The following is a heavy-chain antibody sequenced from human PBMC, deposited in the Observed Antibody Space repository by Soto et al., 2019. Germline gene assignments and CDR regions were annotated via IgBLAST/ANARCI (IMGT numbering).Heavy chain of an antibody. CDR2: ISAYSGST. J-gene: IGHJ4*02. CDR1: GYTFTTYG. D-gene: IGHD6-13*01. Sequence: QVQLVQSGAEVKKPGASVKVSCKASGYTFTTYGISWVRQAPGQGLEWMGWISAYSGSTKFAQKLQGRVTMTTDTSTTTAYMELRTLTSDDTAVYYCARAFTKSSRWPYFFDYWGPGTLVTVSS. V-gene: IGHV1-18*01. CDR3: ARAFTKSSRWPYFFDY.